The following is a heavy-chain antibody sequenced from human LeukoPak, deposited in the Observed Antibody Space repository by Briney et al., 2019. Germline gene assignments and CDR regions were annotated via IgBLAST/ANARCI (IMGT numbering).Heavy chain of an antibody. V-gene: IGHV4-59*08. Sequence: SETLSLTCTVSGGSMSSTYWSWIRQPPGKGLEWIGYIYYSGSTNYNPSLKSRVTISVDTSKNQFSLKLSSVTAADTAVYYCARNTVKGLMNAFDIWGQGTMVTVSS. CDR2: IYYSGST. J-gene: IGHJ3*02. D-gene: IGHD4-17*01. CDR3: ARNTVKGLMNAFDI. CDR1: GGSMSSTY.